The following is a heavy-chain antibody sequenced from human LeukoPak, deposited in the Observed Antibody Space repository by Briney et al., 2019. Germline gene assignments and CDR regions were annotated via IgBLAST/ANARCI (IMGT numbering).Heavy chain of an antibody. CDR1: GFTFSSYS. CDR3: ARDSTPYYDFWGGLTYYYMDV. CDR2: ISSSSSYI. V-gene: IGHV3-21*01. Sequence: GGSLRLSCAASGFTFSSYSMNWVRQAPGKGLEWVSSISSSSSYIYYADSVKGRFTISRDNAKNSLYLQMNSLRAEDTAVYYCARDSTPYYDFWGGLTYYYMDVWGKGTTVTVSS. J-gene: IGHJ6*03. D-gene: IGHD3-3*01.